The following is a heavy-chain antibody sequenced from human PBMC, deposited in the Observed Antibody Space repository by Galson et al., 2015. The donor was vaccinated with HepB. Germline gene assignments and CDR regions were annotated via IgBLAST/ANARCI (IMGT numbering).Heavy chain of an antibody. J-gene: IGHJ6*02. D-gene: IGHD3-9*01. Sequence: SLRLSCAASGFTVSSNYMSWVRQAPGKGLEWVSVIYSGGSTYYADSVKGRFTISRDNSKNTLYLQMNGLRAEDTAVYYCAREWGDVYYDILTGSDGMDVWGQGTTVTVSS. CDR2: IYSGGST. CDR3: AREWGDVYYDILTGSDGMDV. V-gene: IGHV3-66*02. CDR1: GFTVSSNY.